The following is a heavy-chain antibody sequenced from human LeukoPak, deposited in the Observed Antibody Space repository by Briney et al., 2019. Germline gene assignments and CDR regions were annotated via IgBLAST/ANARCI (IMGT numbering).Heavy chain of an antibody. Sequence: WASVKVSCKVSGYTLTELSMHWVRQAPGKGLEWMGGFDPENGETIYAQNFQGRVTMTEDTSTDTAYMELSSPRSEDTAVYYCATELKLNRYSSTRGPGRWFDPWGQGTLVTVSS. CDR2: FDPENGET. V-gene: IGHV1-24*01. CDR3: ATELKLNRYSSTRGPGRWFDP. D-gene: IGHD6-13*01. CDR1: GYTLTELS. J-gene: IGHJ5*02.